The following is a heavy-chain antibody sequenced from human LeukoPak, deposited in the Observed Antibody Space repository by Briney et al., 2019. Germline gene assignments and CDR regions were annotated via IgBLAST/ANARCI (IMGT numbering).Heavy chain of an antibody. J-gene: IGHJ4*02. CDR3: ARDGEEGYSYGYYDY. Sequence: ASVKVSCKASGYTFTSYDINWVRQATGQGLEWMGWMNPNSGNTGYAQKLQGRVTMTTDTSTSTAYMELRSLRSDDTAVYYCARDGEEGYSYGYYDYWGQGTLVTVSS. D-gene: IGHD5-18*01. CDR1: GYTFTSYD. V-gene: IGHV1-8*01. CDR2: MNPNSGNT.